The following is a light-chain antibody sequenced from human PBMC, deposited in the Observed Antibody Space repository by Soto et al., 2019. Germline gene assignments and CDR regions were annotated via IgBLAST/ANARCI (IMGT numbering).Light chain of an antibody. CDR1: QSVRSSY. Sequence: EIVLTQSPGTLSLSPGERATLSCRASQSVRSSYLAWYQQKPGQAPRLLIYGASSRATGIPDRISGSGSGTDFTLTISRLEPEDFAVYYCQQYGSPPWTFGQGTKVDI. V-gene: IGKV3-20*01. J-gene: IGKJ1*01. CDR2: GAS. CDR3: QQYGSPPWT.